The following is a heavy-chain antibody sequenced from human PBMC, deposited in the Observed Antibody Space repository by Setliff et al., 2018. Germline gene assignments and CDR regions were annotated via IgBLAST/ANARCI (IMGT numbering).Heavy chain of an antibody. CDR3: ATCVGTSWYDYNFYMDV. Sequence: VSCKLSGKTLTELSIHWVRQAPGKGLEWMGGFDPDDGETVYAQKFQGRVTMTEDTSTNTAYMELSSLRSEDTAVYYCATCVGTSWYDYNFYMDVWGIGTTVTVSS. D-gene: IGHD1-26*01. CDR2: FDPDDGET. V-gene: IGHV1-24*01. CDR1: GKTLTELS. J-gene: IGHJ6*03.